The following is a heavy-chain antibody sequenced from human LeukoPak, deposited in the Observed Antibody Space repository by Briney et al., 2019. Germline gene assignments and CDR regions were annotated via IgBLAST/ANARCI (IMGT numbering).Heavy chain of an antibody. CDR2: IIPIFGTA. CDR3: ARAGMYYYDSSGYYFGY. CDR1: GYTFTSYG. J-gene: IGHJ4*02. Sequence: SVNVSCKASGYTFTSYGISWVRQAPGQGLEWMGGIIPIFGTANYAQKFQGRVTITADKSTSTAYMELSSLRSEDTAVYYCARAGMYYYDSSGYYFGYWGQGTLVTVSS. D-gene: IGHD3-22*01. V-gene: IGHV1-69*06.